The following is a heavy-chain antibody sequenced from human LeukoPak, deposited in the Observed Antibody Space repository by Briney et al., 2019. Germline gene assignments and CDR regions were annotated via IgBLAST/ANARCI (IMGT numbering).Heavy chain of an antibody. D-gene: IGHD5-12*01. V-gene: IGHV3-7*01. Sequence: PGGSLRLSCAASGFRLTSYWMSWVRQAPGKGLEWVANIKQDGSEKYSADSVKGPFTISRDNAKNSLYLQMNSLRGEDRVVYFCARDGLPFDFWGQGTLVSVSS. CDR3: ARDGLPFDF. CDR1: GFRLTSYW. J-gene: IGHJ4*02. CDR2: IKQDGSEK.